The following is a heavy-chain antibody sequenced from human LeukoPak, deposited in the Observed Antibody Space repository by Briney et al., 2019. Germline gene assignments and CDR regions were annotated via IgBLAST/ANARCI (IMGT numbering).Heavy chain of an antibody. J-gene: IGHJ3*02. CDR3: ARARAAVAPTDAFDI. CDR1: GGTFSSYA. D-gene: IGHD6-19*01. CDR2: IIPIFGTA. V-gene: IGHV1-69*05. Sequence: ASVKVSCKASGGTFSSYAISWVRQAPGQGLEWMGGIIPIFGTANYAQKLQGRVTMTTDTSTSTAYMELRSLRSDDTAVYYCARARAAVAPTDAFDIWGQGTMVTVSS.